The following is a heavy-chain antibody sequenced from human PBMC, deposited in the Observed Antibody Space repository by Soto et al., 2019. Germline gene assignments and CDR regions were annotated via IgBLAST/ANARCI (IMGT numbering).Heavy chain of an antibody. V-gene: IGHV3-30*18. D-gene: IGHD1-1*01. J-gene: IGHJ6*02. CDR1: GFTFSSYG. CDR2: ISYDGSNK. Sequence: GGSLRRSCAASGFTFSSYGMHWVRQAPGKGLEWVAVISYDGSNKYYADSVKGRFTISRDNSKNTLYLQMNSLRAEDTAVYYCEKNLTWNHPYYGMDVWGQGTTVTVSS. CDR3: EKNLTWNHPYYGMDV.